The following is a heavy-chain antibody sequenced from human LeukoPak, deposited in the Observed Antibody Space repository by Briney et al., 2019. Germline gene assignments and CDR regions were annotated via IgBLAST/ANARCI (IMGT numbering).Heavy chain of an antibody. D-gene: IGHD3-22*01. Sequence: SQTLSLTCTVSGGSISSGDYDWSWIRQPAGKGLEWIAYMYYSGSTYYNPSLKSRVTMSADTSKNQLSLKLRSVTAADTAVYYCARPYYYDSRIDPWGQGILVTVSS. V-gene: IGHV4-30-4*01. CDR1: GGSISSGDYD. J-gene: IGHJ5*02. CDR3: ARPYYYDSRIDP. CDR2: MYYSGST.